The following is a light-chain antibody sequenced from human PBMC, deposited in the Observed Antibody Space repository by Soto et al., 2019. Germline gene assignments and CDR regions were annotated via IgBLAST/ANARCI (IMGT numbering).Light chain of an antibody. V-gene: IGKV2-40*01. CDR2: TVS. Sequence: DIVMTQTPRSLPVTPGEPASISCRSSQSLLDSDDGNTYLDWYLQTPGQSPHLLIYTVSYRASGVPDRFSGSGSGTNFTLKISRVEADDVGIYYCMQRIEFPLTFGGGTRVEIK. J-gene: IGKJ4*01. CDR3: MQRIEFPLT. CDR1: QSLLDSDDGNTY.